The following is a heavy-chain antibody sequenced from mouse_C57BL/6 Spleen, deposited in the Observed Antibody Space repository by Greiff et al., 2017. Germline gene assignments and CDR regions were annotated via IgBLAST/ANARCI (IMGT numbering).Heavy chain of an antibody. CDR3: ARDSSGYVDAMDY. J-gene: IGHJ4*01. D-gene: IGHD3-2*02. CDR2: INPGSGGT. Sequence: QVHVKQSGAELVRPGTSVKVSCKASGYAFTNYLIEWVKQRPGQGLEWIGVINPGSGGTNYNEKFKGKATLTADKSSSTAYMQLSSLTSEDSAVYFCARDSSGYVDAMDYWGQGTSVTVSS. CDR1: GYAFTNYL. V-gene: IGHV1-54*01.